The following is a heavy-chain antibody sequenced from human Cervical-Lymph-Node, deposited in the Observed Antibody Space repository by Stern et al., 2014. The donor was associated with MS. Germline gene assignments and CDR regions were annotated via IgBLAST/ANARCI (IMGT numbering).Heavy chain of an antibody. CDR1: GFTFSSYS. J-gene: IGHJ4*02. CDR2: ISSSSSYI. Sequence: EVQLVESGGGLVKPGGSLRLFCADSGFTFSSYSMNWVRQAPGKGLEWVSSISSSSSYIYYADSVKGRFTISRDNAKNSLYLQMNSLRAEDTAVYYCARDAKTYYYGSGSHNDYWGQGTLVTVSS. V-gene: IGHV3-21*01. D-gene: IGHD3-10*01. CDR3: ARDAKTYYYGSGSHNDY.